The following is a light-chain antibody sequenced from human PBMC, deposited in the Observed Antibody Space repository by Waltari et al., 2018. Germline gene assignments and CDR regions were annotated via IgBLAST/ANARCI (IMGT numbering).Light chain of an antibody. V-gene: IGKV1-5*01. J-gene: IGKJ4*01. CDR2: DAS. Sequence: DIQMTQSPSTLSASEGDRVTITCRASHTINNYLAWYQQNPGKAPKLVIYDASSLESGVPSRFSGSGSVTEFTLTISSLQPDDFATYYCQQYDFYSLTFGGGTRVEIK. CDR3: QQYDFYSLT. CDR1: HTINNY.